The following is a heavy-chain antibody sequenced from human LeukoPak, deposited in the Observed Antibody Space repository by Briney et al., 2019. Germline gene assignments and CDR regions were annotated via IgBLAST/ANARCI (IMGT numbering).Heavy chain of an antibody. J-gene: IGHJ4*02. CDR2: IYYSGST. D-gene: IGHD3-22*01. Sequence: SETLSLTCTVSGGSISSSSYYWGWIRQPPGKGLEWIGSIYYSGSTYYNPSRKSRVTISVDTSKNQFSLKLRSVTAADTAVYYCARHAGTGYDSSGEPPDYWGQGTLVTVSS. CDR3: ARHAGTGYDSSGEPPDY. CDR1: GGSISSSSYY. V-gene: IGHV4-39*01.